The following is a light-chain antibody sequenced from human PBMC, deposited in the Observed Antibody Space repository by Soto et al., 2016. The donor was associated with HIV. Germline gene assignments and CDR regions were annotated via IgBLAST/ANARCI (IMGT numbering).Light chain of an antibody. CDR2: RDS. V-gene: IGLV3-21*03. CDR1: RVGGKS. J-gene: IGLJ2*01. Sequence: SYELTQPPSVSVAPGKTASITCGGNRVGGKSVHWYQQKPGQAPVLVVFRDSDRPSGIPERFSGSNSGNTATLTISRVEAGDEADYYCQVWDSSSDHVLFGGGTKLTVL. CDR3: QVWDSSSDHVL.